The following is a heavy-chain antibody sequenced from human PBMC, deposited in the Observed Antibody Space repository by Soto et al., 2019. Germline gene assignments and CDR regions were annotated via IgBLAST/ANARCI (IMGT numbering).Heavy chain of an antibody. D-gene: IGHD6-13*01. CDR1: GFTFISYA. V-gene: IGHV3-23*01. CDR3: AKRVSYASSSFDY. Sequence: PGGSLSLSCAASGFTFISYAMSWVRQVPGKGLEWVSAISGSGGSTYYADSVKGRFTISRDNSKNTLYLQMNSLRAEDTAVYYCAKRVSYASSSFDYWGQGTLVTVSS. J-gene: IGHJ4*02. CDR2: ISGSGGST.